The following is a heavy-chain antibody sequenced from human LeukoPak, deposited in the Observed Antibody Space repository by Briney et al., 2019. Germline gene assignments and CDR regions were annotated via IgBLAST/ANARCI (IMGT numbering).Heavy chain of an antibody. D-gene: IGHD6-19*01. CDR3: ARDQQWLDPARHGFDY. J-gene: IGHJ4*02. CDR1: GYTFTSNG. Sequence: GASVKVSCKASGYTFTSNGISWVRQVPGQGLEWMGWISAYNGNTNYAQKFQGRVTMTTDTSTSAAYTELRSLRSDDTAVYYCARDQQWLDPARHGFDYWGQGTLVTVSS. CDR2: ISAYNGNT. V-gene: IGHV1-18*01.